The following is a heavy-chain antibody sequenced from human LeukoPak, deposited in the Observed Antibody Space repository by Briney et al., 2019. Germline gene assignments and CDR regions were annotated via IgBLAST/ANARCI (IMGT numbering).Heavy chain of an antibody. J-gene: IGHJ4*02. Sequence: PGGTLRLSCAASGFIFSNYAMVWVRQAPGKGLEWVSSIRGNAGTTYYADSVKGRFTIFRDNSKNMLYLQMNSLRVEDTAVYYCAKDRDHDYGDYYFDYWGQGTLVTVSS. D-gene: IGHD4-17*01. V-gene: IGHV3-23*01. CDR3: AKDRDHDYGDYYFDY. CDR1: GFIFSNYA. CDR2: IRGNAGTT.